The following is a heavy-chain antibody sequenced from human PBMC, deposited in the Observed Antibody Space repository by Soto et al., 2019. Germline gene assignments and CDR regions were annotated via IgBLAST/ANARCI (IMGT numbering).Heavy chain of an antibody. D-gene: IGHD5-12*01. Sequence: ASVKVSCKASGGAFSSYAISWVRQAPGQGLEWMGGIIPIFGTANYAQKFQGRVTITADKSTSTAYMELSSLRSEDTAVYYCARALGGYDSDYYYGMDVWGQGTTVTVSS. J-gene: IGHJ6*02. CDR1: GGAFSSYA. CDR3: ARALGGYDSDYYYGMDV. V-gene: IGHV1-69*06. CDR2: IIPIFGTA.